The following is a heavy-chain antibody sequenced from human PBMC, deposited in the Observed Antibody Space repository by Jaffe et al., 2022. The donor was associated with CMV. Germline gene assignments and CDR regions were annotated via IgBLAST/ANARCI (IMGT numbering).Heavy chain of an antibody. Sequence: QVQLQESGPGLVKPSETLSLTCTVSGGSISSYYWSWIRQPPGKGLEWIGYIYYSGSTNYNPSLKSRVTISVDTSKNQFSLKLSSVTAADTAVYYCARDYYDSSGYPPYGMDVWGQGTTVTVSS. CDR2: IYYSGST. D-gene: IGHD3-22*01. CDR1: GGSISSYY. V-gene: IGHV4-59*01. J-gene: IGHJ6*02. CDR3: ARDYYDSSGYPPYGMDV.